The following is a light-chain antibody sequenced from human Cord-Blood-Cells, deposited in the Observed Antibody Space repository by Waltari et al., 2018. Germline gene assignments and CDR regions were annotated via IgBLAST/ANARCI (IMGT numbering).Light chain of an antibody. CDR2: KAS. CDR3: QQDNNYSKA. Sequence: DIQLTQSPSTLFASVGDSVTLTCRPSQRTSSWLAWYQQKPGNAPKLLIYKASRLESGVPARSSGSGSGREVTLTISSRQPDDLATYYCQQDNNYSKAFGQVTEVEV. J-gene: IGKJ1*01. V-gene: IGKV1-5*03. CDR1: QRTSSW.